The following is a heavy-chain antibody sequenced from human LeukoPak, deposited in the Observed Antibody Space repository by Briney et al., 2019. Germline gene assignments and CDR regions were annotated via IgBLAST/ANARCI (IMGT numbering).Heavy chain of an antibody. Sequence: SVKVSCKASGGTFSSYAISGVRQAPGQGLEWMGGIIPIFGTANYAQKFQGRVTITADESTSTAYMELSSLRSEDTAVYYCAGTDDFWSPPFDYWGQGTLVTVSS. V-gene: IGHV1-69*13. CDR2: IIPIFGTA. D-gene: IGHD3-3*01. CDR3: AGTDDFWSPPFDY. J-gene: IGHJ4*02. CDR1: GGTFSSYA.